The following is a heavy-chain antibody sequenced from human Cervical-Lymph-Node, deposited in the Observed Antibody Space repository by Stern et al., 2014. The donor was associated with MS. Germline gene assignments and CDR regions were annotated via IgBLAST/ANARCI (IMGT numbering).Heavy chain of an antibody. Sequence: QVQLVQSGSEVKKPGASMKISCKTSGYTFTSYFIHWVRLAPGQGHEWMAIINPTSGETTYAQKFQGRVTLTKDTSTNTVYMELSSLRSEDTAVYYCARAGLILGAARYWLDPWGQGTLVTVSS. CDR3: ARAGLILGAARYWLDP. CDR1: GYTFTSYF. CDR2: INPTSGET. D-gene: IGHD2-21*01. V-gene: IGHV1-46*03. J-gene: IGHJ5*02.